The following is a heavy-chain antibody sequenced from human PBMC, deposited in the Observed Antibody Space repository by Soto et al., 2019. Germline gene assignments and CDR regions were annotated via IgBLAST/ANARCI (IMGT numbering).Heavy chain of an antibody. V-gene: IGHV1-18*01. D-gene: IGHD5-12*01. Sequence: EASVKVSCKASGYTFTSYGISWVRQAPGQGLEWMGWISAYNGNTNYAQKLQGRVTMTTDTSTSTAYMELRSLRSDDTAVYYCARDPLGRDGYKPYDYYYYGMDVWGQGTTVTVSS. CDR2: ISAYNGNT. CDR1: GYTFTSYG. CDR3: ARDPLGRDGYKPYDYYYYGMDV. J-gene: IGHJ6*02.